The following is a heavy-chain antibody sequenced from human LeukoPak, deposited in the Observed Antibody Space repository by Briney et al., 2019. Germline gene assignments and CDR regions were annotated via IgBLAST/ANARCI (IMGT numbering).Heavy chain of an antibody. Sequence: PGGSLRLSCAASGXTFSSYGVHWVRQAPGKGLEWVAVIWYDGSNKYYADSVKGRFTISRDNSKNTLYLQMNSLRAEDTAVYYCAREAVVTPDYWGQGTLVTVSS. CDR2: IWYDGSNK. J-gene: IGHJ4*02. V-gene: IGHV3-33*01. CDR1: GXTFSSYG. D-gene: IGHD4-23*01. CDR3: AREAVVTPDY.